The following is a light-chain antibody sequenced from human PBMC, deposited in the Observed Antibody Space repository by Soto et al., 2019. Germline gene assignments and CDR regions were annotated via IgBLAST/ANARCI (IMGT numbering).Light chain of an antibody. Sequence: DIQITQSPSSPSVSVVDRVTITFLASQIISSYLNWYQQKPGTAPKLLIYAASTLQSGVPSRFSGSGSGTDFTLTISCLQSEDFATYYCQQYYSYPRVNCGHGTRREIK. CDR1: QIISSY. J-gene: IGKJ5*01. CDR2: AAS. CDR3: QQYYSYPRVN. V-gene: IGKV1-39*01.